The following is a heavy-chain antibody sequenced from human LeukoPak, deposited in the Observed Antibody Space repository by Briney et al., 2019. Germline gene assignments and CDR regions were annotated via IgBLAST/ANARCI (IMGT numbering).Heavy chain of an antibody. CDR1: GYTFTGYY. CDR2: IIPIFGTA. J-gene: IGHJ4*02. CDR3: ARGGGSYAPTGPFDY. D-gene: IGHD1-26*01. Sequence: PRASVKVSCKASGYTFTGYYMHWVRQAPGQGLEWMGGIIPIFGTANYAQKFQGRVTITADESTSTAYMELSSLRSEDTAVYYCARGGGSYAPTGPFDYWGQGTLVTVSS. V-gene: IGHV1-69*13.